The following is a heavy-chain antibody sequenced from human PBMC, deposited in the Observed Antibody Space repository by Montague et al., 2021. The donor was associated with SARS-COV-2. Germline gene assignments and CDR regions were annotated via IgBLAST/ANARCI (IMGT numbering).Heavy chain of an antibody. CDR2: IYYSGTT. J-gene: IGHJ5*02. Sequence: SETLSLTCIVSGDSTSCPNCYWGWIRQAPGKGLDWIGTIYYSGTTYYNPSLKSRLTISIDTSKNQFSLKLTSVTAADTAVYYCARHLNYGDHSLDNWFHPGGQGTLGTVSS. CDR1: GDSTSCPNCY. V-gene: IGHV4-39*01. D-gene: IGHD4-17*01. CDR3: ARHLNYGDHSLDNWFHP.